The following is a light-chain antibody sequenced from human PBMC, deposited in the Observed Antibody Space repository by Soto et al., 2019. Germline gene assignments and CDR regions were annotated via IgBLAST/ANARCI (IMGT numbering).Light chain of an antibody. V-gene: IGKV3-11*01. CDR3: QQSSNWQGT. CDR1: QSVSTY. J-gene: IGKJ1*01. Sequence: PGERATLSCRASQSVSTYLAWYQQTPGRPPRLLIYDASKRAPGIPARFSGSGSGTDFTLTVSSLEPEDFAVYYCQQSSNWQGTFGRGTRWISN. CDR2: DAS.